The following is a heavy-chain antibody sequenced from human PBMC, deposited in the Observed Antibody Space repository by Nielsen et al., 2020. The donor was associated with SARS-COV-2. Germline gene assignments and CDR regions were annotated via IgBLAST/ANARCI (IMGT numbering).Heavy chain of an antibody. CDR3: ARDMSVAHYDPLVN. Sequence: GGSLRLSCVVSGFNFDDFGMHWVRQAPGKGLEWVSGISWNSNIIGYADSVKGRFTISRDNAKNYLYLQMNSLRAEDTALYYCARDMSVAHYDPLVNWGQGTLATVSS. D-gene: IGHD3-3*01. CDR2: ISWNSNII. V-gene: IGHV3-9*01. J-gene: IGHJ4*02. CDR1: GFNFDDFG.